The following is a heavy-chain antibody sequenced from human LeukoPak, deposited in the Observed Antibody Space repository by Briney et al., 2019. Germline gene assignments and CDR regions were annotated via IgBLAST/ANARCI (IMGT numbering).Heavy chain of an antibody. CDR3: ARSYCSSSGSHYSPSFFDY. D-gene: IGHD3-10*01. V-gene: IGHV1-46*01. Sequence: ASVKISCKASGYSFTSYYMHWVRQAPGQGLEWMGEINPSGGRTNYAQKFQGRVDMTRETSTSTVYMELSSLRSEDTAVYYCARSYCSSSGSHYSPSFFDYWGQGTLVTVSS. CDR1: GYSFTSYY. CDR2: INPSGGRT. J-gene: IGHJ4*02.